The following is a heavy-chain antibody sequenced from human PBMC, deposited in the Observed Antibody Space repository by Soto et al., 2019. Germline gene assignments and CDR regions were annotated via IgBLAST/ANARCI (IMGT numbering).Heavy chain of an antibody. D-gene: IGHD3-22*01. CDR1: GFTFSSSW. J-gene: IGHJ4*02. CDR2: INQDGSAK. Sequence: PGGSLRLSCAASGFTFSSSWMHWVCQAPEKGLEWVANINQDGSAKYYVDSVKGRFTISRDNAKNSLYLQMNSLRAEDTAVYYCARDATYDDTSGYYDYWGQGTLVTVSS. V-gene: IGHV3-7*01. CDR3: ARDATYDDTSGYYDY.